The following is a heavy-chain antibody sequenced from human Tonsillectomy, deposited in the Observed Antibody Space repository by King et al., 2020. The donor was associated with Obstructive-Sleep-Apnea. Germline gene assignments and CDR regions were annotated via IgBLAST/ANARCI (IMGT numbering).Heavy chain of an antibody. V-gene: IGHV1-2*02. CDR3: ATVAISTATFYFDY. Sequence: VQLVESGSEVKKPGASVKVSCKASGHTFTGYSIHWVRQAPGHGLEWKGWINPNSGGTNYAQKAQGRVTMTRDTSISTAYMELSKLKSDDTAVYYCATVAISTATFYFDYWGQGTLVIVSS. CDR1: GHTFTGYS. J-gene: IGHJ4*02. CDR2: INPNSGGT. D-gene: IGHD4-17*01.